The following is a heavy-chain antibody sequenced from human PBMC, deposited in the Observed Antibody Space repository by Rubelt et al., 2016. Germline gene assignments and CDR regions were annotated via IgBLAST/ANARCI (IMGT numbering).Heavy chain of an antibody. J-gene: IGHJ5*02. CDR3: ARGRRLLWFGEPGEKDWFDP. CDR2: ISSSGSTI. V-gene: IGHV3-11*04. D-gene: IGHD3-10*01. Sequence: GLEWVSYISSSGSTIYYANSVKGRFTSSRDNAKNSLYLQMNSLRAEDTAVYYCARGRRLLWFGEPGEKDWFDPWGQGTLVTVSS.